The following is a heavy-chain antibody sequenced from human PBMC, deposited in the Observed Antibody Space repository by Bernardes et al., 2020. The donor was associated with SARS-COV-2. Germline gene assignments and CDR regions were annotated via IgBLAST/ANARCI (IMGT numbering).Heavy chain of an antibody. V-gene: IGHV4-39*01. Sequence: SETLSLTCTVSSGSISNSNYYWGWIRQPPGKGLEWIGSLYSSGTTYKHPSLQSRVTTSVDTSKNQFSLRLTSVTAADTAVYFCVGSSCGRDCYIGGLRSWDYGMDVWGQGTTVTVSS. CDR1: SGSISNSNYY. CDR3: VGSSCGRDCYIGGLRSWDYGMDV. J-gene: IGHJ6*02. CDR2: LYSSGTT. D-gene: IGHD2-21*02.